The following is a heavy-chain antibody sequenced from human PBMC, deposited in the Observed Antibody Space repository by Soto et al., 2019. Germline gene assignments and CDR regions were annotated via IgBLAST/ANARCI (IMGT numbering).Heavy chain of an antibody. CDR1: GFTFANYA. Sequence: GGSLRLSCAASGFTFANYAMIWARQAPGKGLEWVSTIDGPTTNTHYSDSVRGRFTISRDNSNNRLDLQMNGLRAEDTAVYYCVSWLSAHFDYWGRGTLVTVSS. J-gene: IGHJ4*02. D-gene: IGHD6-19*01. V-gene: IGHV3-23*05. CDR2: IDGPTTNT. CDR3: VSWLSAHFDY.